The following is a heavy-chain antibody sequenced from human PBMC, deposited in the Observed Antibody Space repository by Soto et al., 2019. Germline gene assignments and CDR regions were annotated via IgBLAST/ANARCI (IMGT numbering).Heavy chain of an antibody. D-gene: IGHD6-13*01. CDR3: ANHSLTAAGFYY. J-gene: IGHJ4*02. V-gene: IGHV3-23*01. Sequence: EVQLLESGGGLVQPGGSLRLSCAASGFTFSNYAMTWVRQAPGKGLEWVSAITGSGGGTYFVDSVKGRFTISRDNSANTVYLQMNSLRAVDTAVYYCANHSLTAAGFYYWCQGTLVTVSS. CDR2: ITGSGGGT. CDR1: GFTFSNYA.